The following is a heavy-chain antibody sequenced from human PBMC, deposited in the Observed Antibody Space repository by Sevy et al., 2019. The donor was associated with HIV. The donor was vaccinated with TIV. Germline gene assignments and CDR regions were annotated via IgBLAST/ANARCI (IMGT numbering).Heavy chain of an antibody. Sequence: ASVKVSCKTSGYTFSTYGISWVRQAPGQGLEWMGWICGNNGNTNYAQNFQGRVTMTTDTSTSTAYMELTSLTFDDTAVYYCARDFRSSPDYWGQGTLVTVSS. CDR2: ICGNNGNT. CDR3: ARDFRSSPDY. J-gene: IGHJ4*02. D-gene: IGHD6-6*01. V-gene: IGHV1-18*04. CDR1: GYTFSTYG.